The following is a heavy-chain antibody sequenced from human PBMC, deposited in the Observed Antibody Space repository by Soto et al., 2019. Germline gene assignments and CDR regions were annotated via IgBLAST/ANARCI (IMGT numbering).Heavy chain of an antibody. CDR2: IWYDASKK. CDR3: TRDISSKYFDL. J-gene: IGHJ2*01. V-gene: IGHV3-33*01. CDR1: GFIFSNYG. D-gene: IGHD4-4*01. Sequence: GGSLRLSCEASGFIFSNYGMHWVRQAPGKGLEWVAVIWYDASKKYYADSVKGRFTISRDNSKNTQYLQMNSLTAEDTAVYYCTRDISSKYFDLWGRGTLVTVSS.